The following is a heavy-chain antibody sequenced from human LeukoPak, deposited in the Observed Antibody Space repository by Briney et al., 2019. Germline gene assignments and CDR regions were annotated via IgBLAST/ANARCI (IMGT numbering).Heavy chain of an antibody. Sequence: ASVKVSCKASGYTFTSYDINWVRQATGQGLEWMGWMNPNSGNTGYAQKFQGRVTITRNTSISTAYMELSSLRSEDTAVYYCARDLIVPAAGYFQHWGQGTLVTVSS. V-gene: IGHV1-8*03. D-gene: IGHD2-2*01. J-gene: IGHJ1*01. CDR3: ARDLIVPAAGYFQH. CDR1: GYTFTSYD. CDR2: MNPNSGNT.